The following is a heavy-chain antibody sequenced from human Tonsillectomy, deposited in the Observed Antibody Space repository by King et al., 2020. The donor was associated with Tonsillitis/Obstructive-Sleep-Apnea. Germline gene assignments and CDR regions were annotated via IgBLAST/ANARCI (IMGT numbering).Heavy chain of an antibody. V-gene: IGHV3-49*04. CDR1: GFIFGDYA. Sequence: VQLVESGGGLVQPGRSLRLSCTASGFIFGDYAMSWVRQAPGKGLEWVGFIRSKAYGGTTEYAASVKGRFTISRDDSKSIAYLQMNSLKTEDTAVYYCSSAGGHSCICYGGAYYFDYWGQGTLVTVSS. D-gene: IGHD2-15*01. CDR3: SSAGGHSCICYGGAYYFDY. CDR2: IRSKAYGGTT. J-gene: IGHJ4*02.